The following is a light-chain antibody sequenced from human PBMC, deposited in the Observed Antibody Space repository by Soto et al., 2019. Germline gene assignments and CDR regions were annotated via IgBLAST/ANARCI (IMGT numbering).Light chain of an antibody. Sequence: DIQMTQSPSTLSASVGDRVTITCRASQSISSWLAWYQQKPGKAPKLLIYDASTLKGGVPSRFSGSGSGTEFTLTISSLQPDDFATYYCQQYNRYWTFGQGTEVEIK. CDR2: DAS. CDR3: QQYNRYWT. CDR1: QSISSW. J-gene: IGKJ1*01. V-gene: IGKV1-5*01.